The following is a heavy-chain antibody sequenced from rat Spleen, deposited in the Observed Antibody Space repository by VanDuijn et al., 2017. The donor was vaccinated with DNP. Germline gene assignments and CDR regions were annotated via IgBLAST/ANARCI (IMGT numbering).Heavy chain of an antibody. CDR1: GFTFSDYY. V-gene: IGHV5-25*01. Sequence: EVQLVESGGGLVQPGRSLKLSCAASGFTFSDYYMAWVRQAPTEGLEWVASITTSGDSTSSPDSVKGRFTISRDNAKNTLYLQMNSLRSEDTATYYCARDEAALVAYWGQGTLVTVSS. D-gene: IGHD1-2*01. CDR2: ITTSGDST. J-gene: IGHJ3*01. CDR3: ARDEAALVAY.